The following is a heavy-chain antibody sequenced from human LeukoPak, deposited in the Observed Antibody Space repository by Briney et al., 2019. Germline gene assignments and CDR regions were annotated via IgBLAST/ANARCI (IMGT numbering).Heavy chain of an antibody. V-gene: IGHV3-21*01. CDR3: ARELYYHDSSGYGSIDY. D-gene: IGHD3-22*01. CDR1: GFTFSSYS. Sequence: GGSLRLSCAASGFTFSSYSMNWVRQAPGKGLEWVSSISSSSSYIYYADSVKGRFTISRDNAKNSLYLQMNSLRAEDTAVYYCARELYYHDSSGYGSIDYWGQGTLVTVSS. CDR2: ISSSSSYI. J-gene: IGHJ4*02.